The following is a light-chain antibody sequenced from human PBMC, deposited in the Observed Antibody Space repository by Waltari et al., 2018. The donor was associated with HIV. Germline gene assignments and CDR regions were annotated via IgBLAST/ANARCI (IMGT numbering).Light chain of an antibody. Sequence: QAVVTQEPSLTVSPGGTVTLTYGPSPGVVNSGQWPYWFQQKPGQAPRPLIYDTTNKHSWTPARFSGSLLGGKAVLTLSGAQPEDEADYYCSLSFGGAAVFGGGTHVTVL. V-gene: IGLV7-46*01. CDR2: DTT. J-gene: IGLJ2*01. CDR3: SLSFGGAAV. CDR1: PGVVNSGQW.